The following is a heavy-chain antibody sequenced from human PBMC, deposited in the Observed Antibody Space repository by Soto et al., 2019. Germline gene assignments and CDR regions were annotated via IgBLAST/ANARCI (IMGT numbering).Heavy chain of an antibody. D-gene: IGHD3-9*01. CDR1: GFTVSTNY. CDR3: ARGCPFYDLLTGYYRYNYYCDY. Sequence: EVQLVETGGGLIQPGGSLRLSCATSGFTVSTNYMNWVRQAPGKGLEWISVIYSNGTTYYADSVKGRFTISRDNSRNTLYLQMSGLRAEDTAVYYCARGCPFYDLLTGYYRYNYYCDYWGQGTLVTVSS. V-gene: IGHV3-53*02. J-gene: IGHJ4*02. CDR2: IYSNGTT.